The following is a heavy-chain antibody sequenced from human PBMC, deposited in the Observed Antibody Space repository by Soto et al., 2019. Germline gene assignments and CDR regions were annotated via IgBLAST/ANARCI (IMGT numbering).Heavy chain of an antibody. V-gene: IGHV3-23*01. J-gene: IGHJ4*02. Sequence: EVQLLESGGGLVQPGGSLRLSCAASGFTFNNYAMSWVRQAPGKGLEWVSAISGRGGSTYYADSVKGRFTISRDNSKNTLYLQMNGLKGEDTAVYHCAEERASQGDFDYWGQGTLVTVSS. CDR1: GFTFNNYA. CDR2: ISGRGGST. CDR3: AEERASQGDFDY.